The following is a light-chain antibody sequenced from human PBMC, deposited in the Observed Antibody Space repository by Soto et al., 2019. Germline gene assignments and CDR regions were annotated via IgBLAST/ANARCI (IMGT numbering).Light chain of an antibody. CDR1: SSDVGGYNY. CDR3: SSYTSTFYV. CDR2: EVS. V-gene: IGLV2-14*01. Sequence: QSALTQPASVSGSPGQSITISCTGTSSDVGGYNYVSWYQQHPGKAPKHMIYEVSNRPSGVSNRFSGSKSGNTASLTISGLQAEDEADYYCSSYTSTFYVFGTGTKLTVL. J-gene: IGLJ1*01.